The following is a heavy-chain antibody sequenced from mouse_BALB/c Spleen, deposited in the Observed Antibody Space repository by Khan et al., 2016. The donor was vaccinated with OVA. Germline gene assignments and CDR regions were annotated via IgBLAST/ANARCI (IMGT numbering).Heavy chain of an antibody. CDR1: GFTFSTYG. Sequence: EVQLVESGGDLVKPGGSLKLSCAASGFTFSTYGMSWVRQTPDRRLEWVATVSTGGSYTYYPDSVQGRFTISRDNPKNTLYLQMNSLKSDDTAIFYCTRLAYYYDSEGIAYWGQGTLVTVSA. D-gene: IGHD1-1*01. V-gene: IGHV5-6*01. CDR3: TRLAYYYDSEGIAY. CDR2: VSTGGSYT. J-gene: IGHJ3*01.